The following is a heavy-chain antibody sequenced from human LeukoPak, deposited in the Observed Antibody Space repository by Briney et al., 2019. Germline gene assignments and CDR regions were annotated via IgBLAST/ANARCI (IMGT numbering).Heavy chain of an antibody. CDR3: ARETGGVYDY. CDR2: IYHSGST. CDR1: GYSISSGYY. J-gene: IGHJ4*02. Sequence: SETLSLTCTVSGYSISSGYYWGWLRPPPEKGLEWIGSIYHSGSTYYNPSLKSRVTISVDTSKNHFSLRLTSVTAADTAVYFCARETGGVYDYWGQGVLVAVSS. D-gene: IGHD3-3*01. V-gene: IGHV4-38-2*02.